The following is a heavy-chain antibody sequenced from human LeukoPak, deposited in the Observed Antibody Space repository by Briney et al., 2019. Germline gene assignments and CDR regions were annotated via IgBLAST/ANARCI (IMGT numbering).Heavy chain of an antibody. V-gene: IGHV3-48*01. D-gene: IGHD4/OR15-4a*01. CDR3: ARRAGAYSHPYDY. CDR1: GFSFSSYS. Sequence: GGSLRLSCAASGFSFSSYSFNWVRQAPGKGLEWVSYISRIISYADSVKGRFTISRDNSKNTLYLQMNSLRAEDTAVYYCARRAGAYSHPYDYWGQGTLVTVSS. CDR2: ISRII. J-gene: IGHJ4*02.